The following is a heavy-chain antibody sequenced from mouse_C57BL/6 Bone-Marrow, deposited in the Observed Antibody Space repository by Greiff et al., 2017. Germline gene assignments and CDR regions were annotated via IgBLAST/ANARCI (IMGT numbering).Heavy chain of an antibody. CDR3: ARGEQVDY. CDR1: GYTFTSYW. V-gene: IGHV1-69*01. J-gene: IGHJ2*01. Sequence: QVQLQQPGAELVMPGASVKLSCKASGYTFTSYWMHWVKQRPGQGLEWIGEIDPSDSYTNYNQKFKGKSTLAVDKATSTAYMQLSSLTSEDSAVYDSARGEQVDYWGQGTTLTVTS. CDR2: IDPSDSYT.